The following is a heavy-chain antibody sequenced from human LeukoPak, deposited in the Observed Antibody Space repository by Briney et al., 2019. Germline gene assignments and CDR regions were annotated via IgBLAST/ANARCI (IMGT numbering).Heavy chain of an antibody. CDR1: GFPFETNA. J-gene: IGHJ4*02. V-gene: IGHV3-23*01. CDR3: AKDWIQFTRVFDCFDS. D-gene: IGHD5-18*01. Sequence: PGGSLRLSCATSGFPFETNAMSWVRQAPGKGLEWVATIGNTETFYADSVTGRFTISRDNSKNTVNLQMNRLRVEDTAIYYCAKDWIQFTRVFDCFDSWGQGTLVTVSS. CDR2: IGNTET.